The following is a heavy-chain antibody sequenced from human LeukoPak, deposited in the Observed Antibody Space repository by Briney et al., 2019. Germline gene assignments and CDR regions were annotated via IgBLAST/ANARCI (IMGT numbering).Heavy chain of an antibody. CDR3: AKEERVDTAMVSSPDY. J-gene: IGHJ4*02. D-gene: IGHD5-18*01. CDR1: GFTFSSYA. CDR2: ISGSGGST. Sequence: GGSLRLSCAASGFTFSSYAMSWVRQAPGKGLEWVSAISGSGGSTYYADSVKGRFTISRDNSKNTLYLQMNSLRAEDTAVYYCAKEERVDTAMVSSPDYWGQGTLVTVSS. V-gene: IGHV3-23*01.